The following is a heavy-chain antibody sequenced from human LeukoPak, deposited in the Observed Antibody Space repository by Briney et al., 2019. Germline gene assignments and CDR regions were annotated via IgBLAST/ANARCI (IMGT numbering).Heavy chain of an antibody. CDR3: ARDWGTYFDY. J-gene: IGHJ4*02. Sequence: SETLSLTCTVSGGSIGSSTYYWGWIRQPPGKGLEWIGSIYYSGSTYYNPSLKSRLTMSVDTSKNQFSLHLTSVTAADTAVYYCARDWGTYFDYWGQGTLVTVSS. V-gene: IGHV4-39*07. D-gene: IGHD7-27*01. CDR1: GGSIGSSTYY. CDR2: IYYSGST.